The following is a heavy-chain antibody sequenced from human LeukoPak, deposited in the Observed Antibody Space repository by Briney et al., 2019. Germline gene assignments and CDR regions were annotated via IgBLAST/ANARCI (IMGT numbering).Heavy chain of an antibody. CDR3: ASRLLYSSGWYAAFDI. Sequence: SETLSLTCTVSGYSISSGYYWGWIRQPPGKGLEWIGSIYHSGSTYYNPSLKSRVTILVDTSKNHFSLKLRSVTAADTAVYYCASRLLYSSGWYAAFDIWGQGTMVTVSS. D-gene: IGHD6-19*01. J-gene: IGHJ3*02. CDR2: IYHSGST. V-gene: IGHV4-38-2*02. CDR1: GYSISSGYY.